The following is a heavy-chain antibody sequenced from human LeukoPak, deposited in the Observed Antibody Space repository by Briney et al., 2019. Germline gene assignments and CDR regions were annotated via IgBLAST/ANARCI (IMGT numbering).Heavy chain of an antibody. CDR1: SGSISGYY. V-gene: IGHV4-59*08. CDR2: IYHSGST. D-gene: IGHD5-24*01. J-gene: IGHJ6*03. CDR3: ARADGYNSYYYYYMDV. Sequence: SETLSLTCTVSSGSISGYYWSWFRQPPGKGLEWIGYIYHSGSTNYNPSLKSRVTISLDTSKNQFSLKLSSVTAADTAVYYCARADGYNSYYYYYMDVWGKGTTVTVSS.